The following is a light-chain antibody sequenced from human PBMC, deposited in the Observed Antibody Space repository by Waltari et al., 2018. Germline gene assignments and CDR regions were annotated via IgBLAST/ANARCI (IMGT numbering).Light chain of an antibody. V-gene: IGKV1-39*01. CDR2: SVF. CDR1: QSVSSD. Sequence: DIEMTQPPSYLSASVGDRVPITCRASQSVSSDLNWYQQKPGTAPKLLIYSVFGLQTGVPTRFSGGGSETHFTLTISNLQPEDFATYFCHQGYRTPFTFGQGTKVDIK. J-gene: IGKJ2*01. CDR3: HQGYRTPFT.